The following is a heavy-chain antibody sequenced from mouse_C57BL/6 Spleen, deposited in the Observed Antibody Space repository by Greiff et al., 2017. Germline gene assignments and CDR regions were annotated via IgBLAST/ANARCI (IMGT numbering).Heavy chain of an antibody. CDR1: GYTFTDYN. CDR3: ARKGQFGRKAMDY. Sequence: LVKPGASVTIPCKASGYTFTDYNMDWVKQSHGKSLEWLGDINHNNGGTIYNQKFKVKATLTVDKSASTAYMELRSLTSEDTAVYYCARKGQFGRKAMDYWGQGTSVTVSS. D-gene: IGHD3-1*01. CDR2: INHNNGGT. V-gene: IGHV1-18*01. J-gene: IGHJ4*01.